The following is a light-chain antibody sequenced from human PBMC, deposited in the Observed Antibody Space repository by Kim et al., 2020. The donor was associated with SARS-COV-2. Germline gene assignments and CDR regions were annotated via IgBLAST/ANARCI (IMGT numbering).Light chain of an antibody. CDR2: GAS. Sequence: SPGERPSLSCRARQSVSNHLAWYQLKPGQAPRLLSYGASTRATGTPARFSGSGSGTDFSLTVSSLQSEDFAVYYCHQYNDWPPGDTFGQGTKLEI. CDR1: QSVSNH. V-gene: IGKV3-15*01. CDR3: HQYNDWPPGDT. J-gene: IGKJ2*01.